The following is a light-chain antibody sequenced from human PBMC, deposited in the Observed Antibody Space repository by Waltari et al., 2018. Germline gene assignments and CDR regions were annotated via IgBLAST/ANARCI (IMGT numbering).Light chain of an antibody. Sequence: EIVMTQSPAILSVSLGERATLSCRASQSVGSNYLAWYQQTPGQAPRLLISSASTRATGVPARFSGSGSGTEFTLTISSLQSEDFAIYYCQQYNNWPWTFGQGTKVEI. CDR3: QQYNNWPWT. J-gene: IGKJ1*01. CDR2: SAS. CDR1: QSVGSN. V-gene: IGKV3-15*01.